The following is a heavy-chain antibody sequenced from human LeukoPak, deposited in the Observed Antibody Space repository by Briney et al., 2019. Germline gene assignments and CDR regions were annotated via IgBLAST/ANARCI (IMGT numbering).Heavy chain of an antibody. V-gene: IGHV3-21*01. CDR1: GFTFRNYN. Sequence: GGSLRLSCAASGFTFRNYNMNWVRQAPGEGLEWVSSISSSSSYIYYADSVKGRFTISRDNAKNSLYLQMNSLRAEDTAVYYCARDKNYYWGQGTLVTVSS. D-gene: IGHD1-7*01. J-gene: IGHJ4*02. CDR2: ISSSSSYI. CDR3: ARDKNYY.